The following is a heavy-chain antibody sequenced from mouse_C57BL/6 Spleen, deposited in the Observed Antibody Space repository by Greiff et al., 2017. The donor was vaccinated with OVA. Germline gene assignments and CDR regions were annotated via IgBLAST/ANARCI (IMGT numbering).Heavy chain of an antibody. CDR3: ARETTVVHYYAMDY. J-gene: IGHJ4*01. CDR1: GYAFSSYW. D-gene: IGHD1-1*01. CDR2: IYPGDGDT. Sequence: VQLQQSGAELVKPGASVKISCKASGYAFSSYWMNWVKQRPGKGLEWIGQIYPGDGDTNYNGKFKGKATLTADKSSSTAYMQLSSLTSEDSAVYFCARETTVVHYYAMDYWGQGTSVTVSS. V-gene: IGHV1-80*01.